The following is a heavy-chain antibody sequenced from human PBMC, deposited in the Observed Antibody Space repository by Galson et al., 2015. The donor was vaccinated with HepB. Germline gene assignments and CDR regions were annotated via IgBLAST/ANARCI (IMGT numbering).Heavy chain of an antibody. CDR1: GFSLSTSGVG. J-gene: IGHJ6*02. CDR2: IYWDDDK. D-gene: IGHD6-19*01. V-gene: IGHV2-70*01. Sequence: PALVKPTQTLTLTCTFSGFSLSTSGVGVGWIRQPPGKALEWLALIYWDDDKRYSTSLKTRLTISKDTSKNQVVLTMTNMDPVDTATYYCARIRHFSSGWYAGESYYYGMDVWGQGTTVTVSS. CDR3: ARIRHFSSGWYAGESYYYGMDV.